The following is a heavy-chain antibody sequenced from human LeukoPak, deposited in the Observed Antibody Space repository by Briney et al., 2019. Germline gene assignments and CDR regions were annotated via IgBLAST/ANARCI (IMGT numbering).Heavy chain of an antibody. CDR1: GYTFTGYY. CDR3: ARDRVTMVRRTKHNWFDP. J-gene: IGHJ5*02. V-gene: IGHV1-2*04. D-gene: IGHD3-10*01. Sequence: ASVKVSCKASGYTFTGYYMHWVRQAPGQGLEWMGLINPNSGGTNYAQKFQGWVTMTRDTSISTAYMELSRLRSDDTAVYYCARDRVTMVRRTKHNWFDPWGQGTLVTVSS. CDR2: INPNSGGT.